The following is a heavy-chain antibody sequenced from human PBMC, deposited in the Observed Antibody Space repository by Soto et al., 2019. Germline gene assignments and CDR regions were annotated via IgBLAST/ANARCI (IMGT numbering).Heavy chain of an antibody. D-gene: IGHD1-26*01. V-gene: IGHV4-59*01. CDR1: GGSISGYY. CDR2: IYYSGST. J-gene: IGHJ6*02. Sequence: KASETLSLTCTVSGGSISGYYWSWIRQPPGKGLEWIGYIYYSGSTNYNPSLKSRVTISVDTSKNQFSLKLSSVTAADTAVYYCARDDGGLHGMDVWGQGTTVTVSS. CDR3: ARDDGGLHGMDV.